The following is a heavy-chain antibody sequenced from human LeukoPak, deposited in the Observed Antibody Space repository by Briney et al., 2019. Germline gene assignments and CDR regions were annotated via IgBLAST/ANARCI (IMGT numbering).Heavy chain of an antibody. CDR1: GFTFDDYA. CDR2: ISGSGGTT. Sequence: PGGSLRLSCAASGFTFDDYAMHWVRQAPGKGLEWVSAISGSGGTTYYADSVRGRFTISRDNPKNTLYLQMNSLRAEDTAVYYCAKDRDPRLWYYYGMDVWGQGTTVTVSS. V-gene: IGHV3-23*01. J-gene: IGHJ6*02. D-gene: IGHD2-21*01. CDR3: AKDRDPRLWYYYGMDV.